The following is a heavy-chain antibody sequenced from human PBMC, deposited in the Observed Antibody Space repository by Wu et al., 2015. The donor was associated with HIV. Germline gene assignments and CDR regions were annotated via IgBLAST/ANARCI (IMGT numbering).Heavy chain of an antibody. CDR1: GGTLSHYE. D-gene: IGHD1-26*01. Sequence: QVQLVQSGAEVKKPGSSVKVSCKASGGTLSHYEISWVRQAPGQGLEWVGYNSAYNGYTSSAQKFQGRVTMTIDTSTRTADMELRSLKPDDTAVYYCARDADGIGGSQRLGRYFDLWGRGTLVIVSS. CDR3: ARDADGIGGSQRLGRYFDL. V-gene: IGHV1-18*01. J-gene: IGHJ2*01. CDR2: NSAYNGYT.